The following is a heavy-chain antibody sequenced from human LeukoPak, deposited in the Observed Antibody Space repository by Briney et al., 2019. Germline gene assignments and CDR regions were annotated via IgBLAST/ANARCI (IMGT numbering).Heavy chain of an antibody. J-gene: IGHJ4*02. CDR3: ARDSYSSSWSGTY. CDR1: GGTFSSYA. Sequence: SVKVSCKASGGTFSSYAISWVRQAPGQGLEWMGGIIPIFGTANYAQKFQGRVTITADKSTSTAYMELSSLRSDDTAMYYCARDSYSSSWSGTYWGQGTLVTVSS. D-gene: IGHD6-13*01. V-gene: IGHV1-69*06. CDR2: IIPIFGTA.